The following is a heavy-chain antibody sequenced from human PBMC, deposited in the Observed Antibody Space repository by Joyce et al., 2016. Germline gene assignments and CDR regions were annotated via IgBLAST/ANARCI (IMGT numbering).Heavy chain of an antibody. V-gene: IGHV3-15*01. D-gene: IGHD2-2*01. CDR3: VTGLCIGTACHWDEAFDV. CDR2: VKSKSQGGTT. CDR1: GFSFRNAW. J-gene: IGHJ3*01. Sequence: EVQLVESGGGLVKPGGSLRLSCAASGFSFRNAWVAWVRQAPGKGLAWVGSVKSKSQGGTTDYAAPVKGRFTISRDDSRDTAYLQMNSLKSEDTGVYFCVTGLCIGTACHWDEAFDVWGQGTMVTVSS.